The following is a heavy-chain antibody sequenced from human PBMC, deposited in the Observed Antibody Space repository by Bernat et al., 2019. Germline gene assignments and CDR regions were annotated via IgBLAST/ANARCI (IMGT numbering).Heavy chain of an antibody. D-gene: IGHD2-15*01. CDR3: VRGGYCSGGNCYGNYYYMDV. CDR2: INHSGSA. J-gene: IGHJ6*03. V-gene: IGHV4-34*01. CDR1: GGSFSGYY. Sequence: QVQLQQWGAGLLKPSETLSLTCAVYGGSFSGYYWSWIRQPPGKGLEWIGEINHSGSANYNPSLKSRVTISEDTSKKQFSLKLRSVPAADTAVYYCVRGGYCSGGNCYGNYYYMDVWGKGTTVNVSS.